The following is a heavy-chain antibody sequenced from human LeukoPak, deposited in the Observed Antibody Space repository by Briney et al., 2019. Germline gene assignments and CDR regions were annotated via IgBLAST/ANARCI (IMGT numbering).Heavy chain of an antibody. CDR3: ASGSHPLNWFDP. CDR1: GGSISSYY. D-gene: IGHD1-26*01. CDR2: IYYSGSP. Sequence: SETLSLTCAVSGGSISSYYWSWIRQTPGKGLEWIGEIYYSGSPKYNPSLKSRLTISLDTSKNQFSLELRFVTSADTAVYYCASGSHPLNWFDPWGQGTMVTVSS. J-gene: IGHJ5*02. V-gene: IGHV4-59*01.